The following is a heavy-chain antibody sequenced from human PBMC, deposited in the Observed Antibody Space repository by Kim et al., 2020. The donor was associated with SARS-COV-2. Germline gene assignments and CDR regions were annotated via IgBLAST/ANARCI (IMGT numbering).Heavy chain of an antibody. CDR3: VSRYSSSARWRH. D-gene: IGHD6-6*01. CDR2: IDPRTGNT. V-gene: IGHV1-8*01. CDR1: GYIFTSDD. Sequence: ASVKVSCKASGYIFTSDDINWVRQATGQGLEWMGWIDPRTGNTAYAQKLQDRVTMTRNTSISTVYMELSSLRSDDTAVYYCVSRYSSSARWRHWGQGTLVTVSS. J-gene: IGHJ4*02.